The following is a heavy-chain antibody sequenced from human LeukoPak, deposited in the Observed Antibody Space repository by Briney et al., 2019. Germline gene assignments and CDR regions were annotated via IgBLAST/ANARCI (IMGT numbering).Heavy chain of an antibody. Sequence: PLETLSLTCAVYGGSFSGYYWSWIRQPPGKGLEWIGEINHSGSTNYNPSLKSRVTISVDTSKNQFSLKLSSVTAADTAVYYCARACYDSSGFDAFDIWGQGTMVTVSS. D-gene: IGHD3-22*01. CDR2: INHSGST. J-gene: IGHJ3*02. V-gene: IGHV4-34*01. CDR3: ARACYDSSGFDAFDI. CDR1: GGSFSGYY.